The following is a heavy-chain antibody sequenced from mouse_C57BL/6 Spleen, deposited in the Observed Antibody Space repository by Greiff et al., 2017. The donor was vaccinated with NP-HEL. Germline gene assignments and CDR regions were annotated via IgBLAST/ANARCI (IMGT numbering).Heavy chain of an antibody. CDR3: ARDRGTDYAMDY. D-gene: IGHD3-3*01. V-gene: IGHV5-16*01. Sequence: EVQVVESEGGLVQPGSSMKLSCTASGFTFSDYYMAWVRQVPEKGLEWVANINYDGSSTYYLDSLKSRFIISRDNAKNILYLQMSSLKSEDTATYYCARDRGTDYAMDYWGQGTSVTVSS. J-gene: IGHJ4*01. CDR1: GFTFSDYY. CDR2: INYDGSST.